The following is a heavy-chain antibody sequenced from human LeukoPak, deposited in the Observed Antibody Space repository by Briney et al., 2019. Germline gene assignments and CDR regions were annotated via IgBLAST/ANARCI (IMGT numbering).Heavy chain of an antibody. CDR3: ARHERGSLAGAYYFDY. D-gene: IGHD7-27*01. CDR1: GGSFSGYY. J-gene: IGHJ4*02. Sequence: SETLSLTCAVYGGSFSGYYWSWIRQPPGTGLEWIGEINHSGSTYYNPSLKSRVTISVDTSKNQFSLKLSSVTAADTAVYYCARHERGSLAGAYYFDYWGQGTLVTVSS. V-gene: IGHV4-34*01. CDR2: INHSGST.